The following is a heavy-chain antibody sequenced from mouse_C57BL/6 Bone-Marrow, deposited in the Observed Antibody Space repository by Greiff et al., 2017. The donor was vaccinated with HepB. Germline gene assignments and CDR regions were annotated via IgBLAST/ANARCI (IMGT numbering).Heavy chain of an antibody. CDR2: ISSGGSYT. CDR3: ARRGGLLRYYAMDY. CDR1: GFTFSSYG. J-gene: IGHJ4*01. D-gene: IGHD2-3*01. V-gene: IGHV5-6*02. Sequence: EVKLQESGGDLVKPGGSLKLSCAASGFTFSSYGMSWVRQTPDKRLEWVATISSGGSYTYYPDSVKGRFTISRDNAKNTLYLQMRSLKSEDTAMYYCARRGGLLRYYAMDYWGQGTSVTVSS.